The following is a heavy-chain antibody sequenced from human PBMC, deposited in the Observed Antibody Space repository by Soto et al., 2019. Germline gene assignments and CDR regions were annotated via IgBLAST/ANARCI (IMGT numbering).Heavy chain of an antibody. V-gene: IGHV3-9*01. D-gene: IGHD4-4*01. J-gene: IGHJ4*02. CDR2: ISWNSGSI. Sequence: GGSLRLSCAASGFTFDDYAMHWVRQAPGKGLEWVSGISWNSGSIGYADSVKGRFTISRDNAKNSLYLQMNSLRAEDTALYYCAKSRGYMTTVTTSTFDYWGQGTLVTVSS. CDR3: AKSRGYMTTVTTSTFDY. CDR1: GFTFDDYA.